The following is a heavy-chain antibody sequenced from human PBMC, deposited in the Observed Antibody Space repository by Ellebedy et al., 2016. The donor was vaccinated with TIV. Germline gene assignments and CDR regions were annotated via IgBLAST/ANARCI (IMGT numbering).Heavy chain of an antibody. CDR2: ISGYNGDT. Sequence: ASVKVSCKASGYTFTKYGISWVRQDPGQGLEWMGWISGYNGDTNYAQKFQGRVTMTIDTSTSTVYMELRSLSFDDTAVYYCTRGFYEKFDPWGQGTLVTVS. CDR1: GYTFTKYG. CDR3: TRGFYEKFDP. D-gene: IGHD5/OR15-5a*01. V-gene: IGHV1-18*04. J-gene: IGHJ5*02.